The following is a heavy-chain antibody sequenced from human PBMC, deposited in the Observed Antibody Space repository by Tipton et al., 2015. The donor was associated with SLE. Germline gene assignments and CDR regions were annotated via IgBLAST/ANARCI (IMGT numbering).Heavy chain of an antibody. V-gene: IGHV4-39*07. CDR2: FAHSGSS. J-gene: IGHJ4*02. D-gene: IGHD2-15*01. CDR3: AREDVGYCNGGSCPYYFDY. CDR1: GASITSGSYH. Sequence: SLTCTVSGASITSGSYHWSWIRQPPGKGLEWIGSFAHSGSSFYNPSLKSRVSISADTSRNEFSLRLNSVTAADTAVYYCAREDVGYCNGGSCPYYFDYWGQGTMVTVSS.